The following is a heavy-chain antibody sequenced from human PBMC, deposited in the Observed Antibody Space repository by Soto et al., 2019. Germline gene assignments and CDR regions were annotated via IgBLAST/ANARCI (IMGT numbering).Heavy chain of an antibody. CDR1: GYSFTSYW. CDR3: ARQRTYYDILTGSVYYYGMDV. V-gene: IGHV5-10-1*01. Sequence: DSLKISCKGSGYSFTSYWISWVRQMPGKGLEWMGRIDPSDSYTNYSPSFQGHVTISADKSISTAYLQWSSLKASDTAMYYCARQRTYYDILTGSVYYYGMDVWGQGTTVTVSS. CDR2: IDPSDSYT. D-gene: IGHD3-9*01. J-gene: IGHJ6*02.